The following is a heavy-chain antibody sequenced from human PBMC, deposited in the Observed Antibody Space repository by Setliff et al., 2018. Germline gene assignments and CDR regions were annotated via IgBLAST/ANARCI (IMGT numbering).Heavy chain of an antibody. CDR2: MNPNSGNT. CDR1: GYTFTSYD. J-gene: IGHJ4*02. CDR3: ARRFSSGNYNNLGY. Sequence: ASVKVSCKASGYTFTSYDINCVRQAPGQGLEWMGWMNPNSGNTGFAQNFQGRVTMTRNTSISTAYMELSALRSDDTAVYYCARRFSSGNYNNLGYWGQGALGTVS. V-gene: IGHV1-8*01. D-gene: IGHD3-10*01.